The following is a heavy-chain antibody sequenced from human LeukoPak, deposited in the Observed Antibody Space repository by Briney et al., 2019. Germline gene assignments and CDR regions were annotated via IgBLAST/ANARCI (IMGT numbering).Heavy chain of an antibody. CDR3: ARVRRTTMVRGQWFDP. CDR1: GFTFSSYW. CDR2: IKQDGSEK. D-gene: IGHD3-10*01. V-gene: IGHV3-7*03. J-gene: IGHJ5*02. Sequence: PGGSLRLSCAASGFTFSSYWMSWVRQAPGKGLEWVANIKQDGSEKYYVDSVKGRFTISRDNAKNSLYLQMNSLRAEDTAVYYCARVRRTTMVRGQWFDPWGQGTLVTVSS.